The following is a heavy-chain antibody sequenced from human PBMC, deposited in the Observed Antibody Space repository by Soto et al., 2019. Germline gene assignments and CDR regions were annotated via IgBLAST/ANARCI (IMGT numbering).Heavy chain of an antibody. CDR3: ARDRARFLESEVRGYYYYGMDV. Sequence: SVKVSCKASGGTFSSYAISWVRQAPGQGLEWMGGIIPIFGTANYAQKFQGRVTITADESTSTAYMELSSLRSEDTAVYYCARDRARFLESEVRGYYYYGMDVWGQGTTVTVS. CDR1: GGTFSSYA. V-gene: IGHV1-69*13. CDR2: IIPIFGTA. J-gene: IGHJ6*02. D-gene: IGHD3-3*01.